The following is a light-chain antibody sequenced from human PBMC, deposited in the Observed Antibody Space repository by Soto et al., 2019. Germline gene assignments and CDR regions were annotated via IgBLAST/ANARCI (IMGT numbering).Light chain of an antibody. CDR2: GAS. J-gene: IGKJ4*01. CDR1: QSVNSNY. Sequence: EIVLTQSPGTLSLSPGERATLSCRASQSVNSNYLAWYQQKPGQAPRLLIDGASRRATGIPDMFSGSGSGTDVTVTIRTLDPEDFAVYYCQQYGNSLTFGGGTKVEIK. CDR3: QQYGNSLT. V-gene: IGKV3-20*01.